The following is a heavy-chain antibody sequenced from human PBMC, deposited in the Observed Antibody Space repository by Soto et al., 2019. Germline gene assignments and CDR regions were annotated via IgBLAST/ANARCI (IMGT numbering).Heavy chain of an antibody. CDR2: ITSSGAA. D-gene: IGHD3-22*01. CDR1: GFTFNNYA. Sequence: DVQLLESGGDLAQPGGSLRLSCEASGFTFNNYAIAWVRQAPGKGLEWVSGITSSGAAYYADSVKGRFTISRDNSKNTLYLQINGLRAEDTAVYYCAKGESSVSARDFDPWGQGTLVTVSS. V-gene: IGHV3-23*01. CDR3: AKGESSVSARDFDP. J-gene: IGHJ5*02.